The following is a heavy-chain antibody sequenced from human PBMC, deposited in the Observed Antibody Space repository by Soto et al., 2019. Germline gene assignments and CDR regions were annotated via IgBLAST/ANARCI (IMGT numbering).Heavy chain of an antibody. V-gene: IGHV4-34*01. CDR2: INHSGST. CDR1: GGSFSGYY. D-gene: IGHD2-2*01. Sequence: SETLSLTCAVYGGSFSGYYWSWIRQPPGKGLEWIGEINHSGSTNYNPSLKSRVTISVDTSKNQFSLKLSSVTAADTAVYYCARSSPYRGWFDHWGQGTLVTVSS. CDR3: ARSSPYRGWFDH. J-gene: IGHJ5*02.